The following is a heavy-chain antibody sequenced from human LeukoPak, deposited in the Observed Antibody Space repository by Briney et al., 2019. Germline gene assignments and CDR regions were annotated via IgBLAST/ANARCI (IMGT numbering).Heavy chain of an antibody. Sequence: GASVKVSCKASGYTFTGYYMHWVRQAPGQGLEWMGWINPNSGGTSYAQKFQGRVTMTRDTSVSTAYMELSRLRSDDTAAYYCARMSDILTGHYPQWFDPWGQGTLVTVSS. CDR1: GYTFTGYY. V-gene: IGHV1-2*02. CDR2: INPNSGGT. J-gene: IGHJ5*02. D-gene: IGHD3-9*01. CDR3: ARMSDILTGHYPQWFDP.